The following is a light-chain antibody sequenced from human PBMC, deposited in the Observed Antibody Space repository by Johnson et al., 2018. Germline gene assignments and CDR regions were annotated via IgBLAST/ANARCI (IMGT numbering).Light chain of an antibody. Sequence: QSVLTQPPSVSAAPGQKVTISCSGSSSNIGNNYVSWYQQLPGTAPKLLVYENNKRPSGIPDRFSGSKSGTSATLGITGLTTGDEADYYCGTWDSRLSAGNVFGTGTKGTVL. CDR3: GTWDSRLSAGNV. CDR2: ENN. J-gene: IGLJ1*01. CDR1: SSNIGNNY. V-gene: IGLV1-51*02.